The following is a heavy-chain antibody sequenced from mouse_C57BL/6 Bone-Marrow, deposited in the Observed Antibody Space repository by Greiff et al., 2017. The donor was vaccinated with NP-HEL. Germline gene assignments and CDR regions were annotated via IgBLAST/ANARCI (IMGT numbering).Heavy chain of an antibody. Sequence: EVKLQESGPGLVKPSQSLSLTCSVTGYSITSGYYWNWIRQFPGNKLEWMGYISYDGSNNYNPSLKNRISITRDTSKNQFFLKLNSVTTEDTATYYCARGYYYGSSYDVWYFDGWGTGTTVTVSS. CDR1: GYSITSGYY. CDR3: ARGYYYGSSYDVWYFDG. J-gene: IGHJ1*03. CDR2: ISYDGSN. V-gene: IGHV3-6*01. D-gene: IGHD1-1*01.